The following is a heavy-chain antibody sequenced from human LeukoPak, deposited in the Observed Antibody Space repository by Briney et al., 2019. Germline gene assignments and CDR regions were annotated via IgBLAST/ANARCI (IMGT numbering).Heavy chain of an antibody. V-gene: IGHV1-18*01. CDR2: TSAYNGNT. Sequence: GASVKVSCKASGYTFTSYGISWVRQAPGQGLEWMGWTSAYNGNTNYAQKLQGRVTMTTDTSTSTAYMELRSLRSDDTAVYYCARDAARRGSSGWYFFDYWGQGTLVTVSS. CDR3: ARDAARRGSSGWYFFDY. J-gene: IGHJ4*02. D-gene: IGHD6-19*01. CDR1: GYTFTSYG.